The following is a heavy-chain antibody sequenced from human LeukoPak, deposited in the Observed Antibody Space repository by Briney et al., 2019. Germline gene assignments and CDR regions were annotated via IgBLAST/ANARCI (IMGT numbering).Heavy chain of an antibody. V-gene: IGHV3-7*01. CDR2: IKQDGSEK. CDR3: ARGPPGEMASPFDY. D-gene: IGHD5-24*01. Sequence: GGSLRLSCAASGFTFSSYWMSWVRQAPGKGLEWVANIKQDGSEKYYVDSVKGRFTISRDNAKNSLYLQMNSLRAEDTAVYYCARGPPGEMASPFDYWGQGTLVTVSS. J-gene: IGHJ4*02. CDR1: GFTFSSYW.